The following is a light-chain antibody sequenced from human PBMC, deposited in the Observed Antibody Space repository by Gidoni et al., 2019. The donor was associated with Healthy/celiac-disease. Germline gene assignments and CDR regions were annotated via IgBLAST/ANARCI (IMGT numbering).Light chain of an antibody. CDR3: QQLNSYPIT. CDR2: AAS. J-gene: IGKJ5*01. V-gene: IGKV1-9*01. CDR1: QGISSY. Sequence: IQFTQSPSSLSASVGDRVTITCRASQGISSYLAWYQQKPGKAPKLLIYAASTLQSGVPSRFSGSGSGTDFTLTISSLHPEDFATYYCQQLNSYPITFGQGTRLEIK.